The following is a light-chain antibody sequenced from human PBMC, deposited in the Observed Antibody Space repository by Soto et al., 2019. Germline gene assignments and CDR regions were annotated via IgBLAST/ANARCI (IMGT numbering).Light chain of an antibody. V-gene: IGKV1-33*01. CDR1: HDITNY. CDR3: QQYDRLPT. Sequence: DIQMTQSPSSLSASVGDRVTITCQASHDITNYLNWYQQKPGKGPRLLIYGASNLETGVPSRFSGSGFGTDFSFTISRLQPEDFATYYCQQYDRLPTFGGGTKVELK. CDR2: GAS. J-gene: IGKJ4*01.